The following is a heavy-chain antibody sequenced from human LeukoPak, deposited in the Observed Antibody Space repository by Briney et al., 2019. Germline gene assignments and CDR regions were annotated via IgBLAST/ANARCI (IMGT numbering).Heavy chain of an antibody. D-gene: IGHD6-6*01. Sequence: QTGGSLRLSCAASGFSFSFYWMHWVRQAPGKGPVWVSRIKTDGSIADYADSVKGRFTISRDNAKNTLYLQMNSLRAEDTAVYYCARGGAARPDFWGQGTLVTVSS. V-gene: IGHV3-74*01. CDR1: GFSFSFYW. CDR2: IKTDGSIA. J-gene: IGHJ4*02. CDR3: ARGGAARPDF.